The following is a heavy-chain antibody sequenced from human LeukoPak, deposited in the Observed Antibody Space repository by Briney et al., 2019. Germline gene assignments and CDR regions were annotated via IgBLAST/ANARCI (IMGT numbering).Heavy chain of an antibody. Sequence: GGSLRLSCVASGFTIRNSWMTWVRQAPGKGLEWVANMNPDGSGKYYVDSVKGRFTVSRDNAKNSVYLQMNGLRAEDTAVYYCGRDPVWGAIDYWGQGTLVTVSS. J-gene: IGHJ4*02. CDR3: GRDPVWGAIDY. V-gene: IGHV3-7*01. CDR2: MNPDGSGK. D-gene: IGHD7-27*01. CDR1: GFTIRNSW.